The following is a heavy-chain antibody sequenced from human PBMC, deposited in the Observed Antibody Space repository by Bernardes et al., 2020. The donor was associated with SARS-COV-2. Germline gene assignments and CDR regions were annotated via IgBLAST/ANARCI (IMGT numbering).Heavy chain of an antibody. CDR1: GFTFSNFA. D-gene: IGHD2-15*01. V-gene: IGHV3-23*01. CDR3: AKGWSQVSYYITY. J-gene: IGHJ4*02. Sequence: GSLRLSCAASGFTFSNFAMSWVRQAPGKGLEWVSSISGADDNTYYADSVKGRFTISRDNSKHTLYLQMNSLRAEDTAIYYCAKGWSQVSYYITYWGQGTLVTVSS. CDR2: ISGADDNT.